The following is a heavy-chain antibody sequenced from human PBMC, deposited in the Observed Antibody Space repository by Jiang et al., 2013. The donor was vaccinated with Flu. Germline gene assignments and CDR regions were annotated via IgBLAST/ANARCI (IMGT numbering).Heavy chain of an antibody. CDR2: IIPFIGIT. Sequence: GAEVKKPGSSVKVSCKDSGGTFGNYIISWLRQAPGQGPEWMGRIIPFIGITNFAQNFQGRVTITADKSTNTAHMELTNLTSEDTAVYYCAREVAPHSGSXHFDDWGQGTLVAVSS. CDR1: GGTFGNYI. V-gene: IGHV1-69*04. J-gene: IGHJ4*02. D-gene: IGHD3-10*01. CDR3: AREVAPHSGSXHFDD.